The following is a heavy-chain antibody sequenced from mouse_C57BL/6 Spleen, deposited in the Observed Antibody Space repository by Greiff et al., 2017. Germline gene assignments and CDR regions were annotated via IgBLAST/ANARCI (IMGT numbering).Heavy chain of an antibody. Sequence: QVQLQQSGAELVQPGASVKISCKASGYAFSSYWMNWVKQRPGKGLEWIGQIYPGDGDTNYNGKFKGKATLTADKASSTAYMQLSSLNSEDSAVYFCARRGNGYHDYWGQGTTLTVSS. CDR1: GYAFSSYW. V-gene: IGHV1-80*01. J-gene: IGHJ2*01. D-gene: IGHD2-2*01. CDR2: IYPGDGDT. CDR3: ARRGNGYHDY.